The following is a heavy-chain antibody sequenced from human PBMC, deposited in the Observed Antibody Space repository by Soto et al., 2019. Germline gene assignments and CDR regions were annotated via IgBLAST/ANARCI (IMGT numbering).Heavy chain of an antibody. D-gene: IGHD1-7*01. Sequence: QVQLQESGPGLVKPSQTLSPTCTVSGGSISSGGYYWSWIRQHPGKGLEWIGYIYYSGSTYYNPSLKSRVTISVDTSKNQFSLKLSSVTAADTAVYYCARASRDYNWNYVYWGQGTLVTVSS. CDR2: IYYSGST. CDR3: ARASRDYNWNYVY. V-gene: IGHV4-31*03. J-gene: IGHJ4*02. CDR1: GGSISSGGYY.